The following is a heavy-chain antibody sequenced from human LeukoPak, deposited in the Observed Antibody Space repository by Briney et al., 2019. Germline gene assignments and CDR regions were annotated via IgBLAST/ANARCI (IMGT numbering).Heavy chain of an antibody. Sequence: GASVKVSCKASGYTFTGYYMHWVRQAPGQGLEWMGWINPNSGGTNYAQKFQGRVTMTRDTSISTAYMELSRLRADDTAVYYCARDGSGSYYWNWFDPWGQGTLVSVCS. CDR1: GYTFTGYY. D-gene: IGHD3-10*01. CDR2: INPNSGGT. J-gene: IGHJ5*02. CDR3: ARDGSGSYYWNWFDP. V-gene: IGHV1-2*02.